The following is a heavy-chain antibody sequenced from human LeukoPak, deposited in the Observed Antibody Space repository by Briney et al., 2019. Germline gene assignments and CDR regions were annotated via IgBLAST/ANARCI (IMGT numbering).Heavy chain of an antibody. CDR1: GFTFSSYW. CDR3: ARESRYSKGDPFDY. V-gene: IGHV3-74*01. J-gene: IGHJ4*02. D-gene: IGHD2-21*01. Sequence: GGSLRLSCAASGFTFSSYWMHWVRQAPGKGLVWVSRINTDGSSTSYADSVKGRFTISRDNAKNTLYLQMNSLRAEDTAVYYCARESRYSKGDPFDYWGQGTLVTVSS. CDR2: INTDGSST.